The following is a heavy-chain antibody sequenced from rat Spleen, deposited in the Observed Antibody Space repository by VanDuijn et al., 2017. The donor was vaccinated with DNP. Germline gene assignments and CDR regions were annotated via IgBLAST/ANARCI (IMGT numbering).Heavy chain of an antibody. CDR2: IHTGSGGT. Sequence: QVQLRQSGAEPAKPGSSVKISCKASGHTFNSYYIGWIKQTAGQGLEYLGYIHTGSGGTNYNEKFKGKATLTVDKSSSTAFMQLSSLTPDDSAVYYCARGGQGVWFASWGQGTLVTVSS. CDR3: ARGGQGVWFAS. CDR1: GHTFNSYY. V-gene: IGHV1-43*01. D-gene: IGHD4-1*01. J-gene: IGHJ3*01.